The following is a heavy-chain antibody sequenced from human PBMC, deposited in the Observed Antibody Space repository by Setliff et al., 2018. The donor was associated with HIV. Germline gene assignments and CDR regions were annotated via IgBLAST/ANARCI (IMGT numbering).Heavy chain of an antibody. D-gene: IGHD4-17*01. V-gene: IGHV4-61*01. CDR1: SVSVSPDSYN. CDR2: FFHTGGI. CDR3: GRWWFDP. Sequence: SETLSLTCTAPSVSVSPDSYNWNWIRQTPGKGLEWIGTFFHTGGITYNPSLRSRVTMSADTAESLLSLRLILVTAADTGVYYCGRWWFDPWGQGTLVTVSS. J-gene: IGHJ5*02.